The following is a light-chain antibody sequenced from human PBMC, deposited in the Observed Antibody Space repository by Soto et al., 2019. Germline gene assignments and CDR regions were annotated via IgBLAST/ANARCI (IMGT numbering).Light chain of an antibody. CDR1: QSLSRGQ. J-gene: IGKJ2*01. CDR3: QQYGRSPRT. V-gene: IGKV3-20*01. CDR2: GAS. Sequence: DIVLTQSPGTLSLSPGERATLSCRASQSLSRGQLVWYQQKTGQAPRLLSYGASSRATGIPSRFSASGSGTDFTLTISRLEPEDFAVYYCQQYGRSPRTFGQGNKLEIK.